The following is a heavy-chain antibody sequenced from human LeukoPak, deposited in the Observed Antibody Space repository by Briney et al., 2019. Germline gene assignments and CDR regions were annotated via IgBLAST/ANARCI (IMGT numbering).Heavy chain of an antibody. J-gene: IGHJ4*02. V-gene: IGHV1-46*01. CDR2: INPSDGST. CDR3: ARAGYSSSSITLGY. D-gene: IGHD6-6*01. Sequence: ASVTVSCKASAYTFTNYYIHWVRQAPGQGLEWMGIINPSDGSTSYAQKFQGRVTVTRDTSTSTVYMELSSLRSEDTAVYYCARAGYSSSSITLGYWGQGTLVTVSS. CDR1: AYTFTNYY.